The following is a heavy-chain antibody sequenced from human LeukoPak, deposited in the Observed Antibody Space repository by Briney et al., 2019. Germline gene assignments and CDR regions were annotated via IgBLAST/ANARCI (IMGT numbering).Heavy chain of an antibody. CDR2: IFYNVST. D-gene: IGHD1-26*01. CDR1: GGSITNYY. V-gene: IGHV4-59*08. CDR3: ARHREGWDLPHFDF. J-gene: IGHJ4*02. Sequence: SETLSLTCTVSGGSITNYYWSWIRQPPGKGLEWIGYIFYNVSTNYNPSLKSRVAISIDTSKNQFSLKLSSVTAADTAVYYCARHREGWDLPHFDFWGQGTLVTVSS.